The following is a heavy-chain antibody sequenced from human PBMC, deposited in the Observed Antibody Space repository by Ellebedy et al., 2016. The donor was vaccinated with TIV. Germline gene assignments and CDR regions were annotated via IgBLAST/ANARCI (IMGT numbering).Heavy chain of an antibody. Sequence: ASVKVSCQASGYTFTGYYMHWVRQAPGQGLEWMGWINPNSGGTNYAQKFQGWVTMTRDTSISTAYMELSRLRSDDTAVYYCARSYCGGDCYGDAFDIWGQGTMVTVSS. D-gene: IGHD2-21*02. CDR1: GYTFTGYY. CDR3: ARSYCGGDCYGDAFDI. CDR2: INPNSGGT. V-gene: IGHV1-2*04. J-gene: IGHJ3*02.